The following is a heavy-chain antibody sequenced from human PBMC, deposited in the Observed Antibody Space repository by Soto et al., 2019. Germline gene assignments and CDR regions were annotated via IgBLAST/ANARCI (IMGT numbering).Heavy chain of an antibody. CDR2: IIPIFGTA. CDR3: ASPQRLQNYYYGMDV. V-gene: IGHV1-69*01. Sequence: ASVKVCCRASGGTFSSYAISWVRQAPGQGLEWMGGIIPIFGTANYAQKFQGRVTITADESTSTAYMELSSLRSEDTAVYHCASPQRLQNYYYGMDVWGQGTTVTVSS. D-gene: IGHD4-4*01. CDR1: GGTFSSYA. J-gene: IGHJ6*02.